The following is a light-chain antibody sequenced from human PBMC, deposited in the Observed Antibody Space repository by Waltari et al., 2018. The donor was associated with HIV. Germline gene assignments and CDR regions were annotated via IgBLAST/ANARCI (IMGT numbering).Light chain of an antibody. J-gene: IGLJ2*01. CDR3: GTWDDSLGAGV. CDR1: SPTIGHNY. CDR2: ENH. Sequence: QSLLTQPPSVSAAPGQTFTLPCSGRSPTIGHNYVSWYQQLPGTAPKLLIYENHKRPSGIPDRFSGSKSGTSAALAITGLQTGDEADYYCGTWDDSLGAGVFGGGTKLTVL. V-gene: IGLV1-51*02.